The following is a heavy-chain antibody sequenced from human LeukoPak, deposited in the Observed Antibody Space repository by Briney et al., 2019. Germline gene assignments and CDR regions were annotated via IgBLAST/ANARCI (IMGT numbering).Heavy chain of an antibody. J-gene: IGHJ6*03. D-gene: IGHD3-16*01. CDR3: ARWGYCYYYVDV. V-gene: IGHV4-31*03. CDR2: IHYSGST. CDR1: GGSISSGSYY. Sequence: SETLSLTCTVSGGSISSGSYYWSWIRQYPGKGLEWIAYIHYSGSTHYKPSLKSRATISIDTSKNQFSLNLSSVSAADTAVYYCARWGYCYYYVDVWGKGTTVTVSS.